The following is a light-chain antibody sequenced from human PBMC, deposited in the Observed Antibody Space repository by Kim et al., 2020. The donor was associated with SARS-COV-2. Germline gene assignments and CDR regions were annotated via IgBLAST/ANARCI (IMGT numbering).Light chain of an antibody. CDR2: AAS. V-gene: IGKV1-39*01. Sequence: CIGDRVTITCRASQTIGIYLNLYQHKPGKAPKLLIYAASSLQSGVPSSFSGSVSGTDFTLTISSLQPEDFATYYCQQSYSTPYTLGQGTNLEI. CDR1: QTIGIY. CDR3: QQSYSTPYT. J-gene: IGKJ2*01.